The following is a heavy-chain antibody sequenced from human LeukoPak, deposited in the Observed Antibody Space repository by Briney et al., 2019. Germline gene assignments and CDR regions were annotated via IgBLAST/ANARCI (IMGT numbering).Heavy chain of an antibody. CDR1: GFTFSSYG. Sequence: PGGSLRLSCAASGFTFSSYGMHWVRQAPGKGLEWVAFIRYDGSNKYYADSVKGRFTISRDNSKNTLYLQMNSLRAEDTAVYYCAKEPRDTVVTIDAFDIWGQGTMVTVSS. J-gene: IGHJ3*02. CDR2: IRYDGSNK. D-gene: IGHD4-23*01. V-gene: IGHV3-30*02. CDR3: AKEPRDTVVTIDAFDI.